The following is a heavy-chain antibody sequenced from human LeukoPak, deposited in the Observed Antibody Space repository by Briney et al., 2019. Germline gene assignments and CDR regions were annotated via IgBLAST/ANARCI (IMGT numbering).Heavy chain of an antibody. CDR2: IYYSGST. CDR1: GSSISTYF. Sequence: SSETLSLTCTVSGSSISTYFWSWIRQPPGKGLEWIGYIYYSGSTNYNPSLKSRVTISVDTSKNQFSLKLSSVTAADTAVYYCARAGYSSSWYLNYWGQGTLVTVSS. CDR3: ARAGYSSSWYLNY. J-gene: IGHJ4*02. D-gene: IGHD6-13*01. V-gene: IGHV4-59*01.